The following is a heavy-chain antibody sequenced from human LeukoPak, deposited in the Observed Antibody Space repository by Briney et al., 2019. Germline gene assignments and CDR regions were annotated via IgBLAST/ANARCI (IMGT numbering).Heavy chain of an antibody. CDR3: AKLGIVVVVAATTWFDP. D-gene: IGHD2-15*01. CDR1: RFTFSSYA. Sequence: PGGSLRLSCAASRFTFSSYAMSWVRQAPGKGLEWVSAISGSGGSTYYADSVKGRFTISRDNSKNTLYLQMNSLRAEDTAVYYCAKLGIVVVVAATTWFDPWGQGTLVTVSS. J-gene: IGHJ5*02. V-gene: IGHV3-23*01. CDR2: ISGSGGST.